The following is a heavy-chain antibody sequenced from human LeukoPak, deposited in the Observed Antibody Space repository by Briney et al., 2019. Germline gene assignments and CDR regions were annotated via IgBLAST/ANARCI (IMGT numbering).Heavy chain of an antibody. CDR3: ARVGDHFHWNLDL. Sequence: GGSLRLSCAASGFTVSTYYMNWVRQAPGKGLEWVSLIYSGATTYYADSVKGRFTISRDTSKNTVSLQMNSLRAEDTAVYFCARVGDHFHWNLDLWGRGTLVTV. J-gene: IGHJ2*01. V-gene: IGHV3-53*01. CDR2: IYSGATT. CDR1: GFTVSTYY. D-gene: IGHD3-3*02.